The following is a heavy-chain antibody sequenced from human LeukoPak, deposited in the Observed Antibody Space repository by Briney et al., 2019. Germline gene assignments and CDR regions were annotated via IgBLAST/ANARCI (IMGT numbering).Heavy chain of an antibody. D-gene: IGHD2-21*01. V-gene: IGHV4-39*07. Sequence: PSETLSLTCTVSGGSISSSSYYWGWIRQPPGKGLEWIGSIYYSGSTYYNPSLKSRVTISVDTSKNQFSLKLSSVTAADTAVYYCARDGYFGTTSPSAFDIWGQGTMVTVSS. CDR2: IYYSGST. CDR1: GGSISSSSYY. J-gene: IGHJ3*02. CDR3: ARDGYFGTTSPSAFDI.